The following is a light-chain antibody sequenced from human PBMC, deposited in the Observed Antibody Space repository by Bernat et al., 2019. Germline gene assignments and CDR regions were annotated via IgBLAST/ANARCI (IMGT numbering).Light chain of an antibody. CDR1: QGVGSY. CDR3: QQYYSYPRT. V-gene: IGKV1-8*01. J-gene: IGKJ1*01. CDR2: AAS. Sequence: AIRMTQSPSSVSASTGDRVTVTCRASQGVGSYLAWYQQKPGKAPKLLIFAASTLQSGVPSRFSGSGSGTDFTLTISCLQSEDFATYYYQQYYSYPRTFGQGTEVEIK.